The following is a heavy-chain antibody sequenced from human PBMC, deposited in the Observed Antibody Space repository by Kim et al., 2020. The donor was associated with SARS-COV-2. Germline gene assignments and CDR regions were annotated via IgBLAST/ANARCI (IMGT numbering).Heavy chain of an antibody. CDR1: GFTFSDYY. CDR3: ARPGIAAAGTTVGWYFDL. J-gene: IGHJ2*01. CDR2: ISSSSSYT. V-gene: IGHV3-11*03. Sequence: GGSLRLSCAASGFTFSDYYMSWIRQAPGKGLEWVSYISSSSSYTNYADSVKGRFTISRDNAKNSLYLQMNSLRAEDTAVYYCARPGIAAAGTTVGWYFDLWGRGTLVTVSS. D-gene: IGHD6-13*01.